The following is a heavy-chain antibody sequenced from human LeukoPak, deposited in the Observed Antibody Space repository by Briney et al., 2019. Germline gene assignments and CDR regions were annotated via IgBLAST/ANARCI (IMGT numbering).Heavy chain of an antibody. CDR1: GASISSYY. D-gene: IGHD4-11*01. CDR2: IYYSGST. J-gene: IGHJ4*02. V-gene: IGHV4-59*01. Sequence: SETLSLTCTVSGASISSYYWSWIRQPPGKGLEWIGYIYYSGSTNYNPSLKSRVTISVDTSKNQFSLKLRSVTAADTAVYYCARDRPTYDYIKTDYFDSWGQGTLVTVSS. CDR3: ARDRPTYDYIKTDYFDS.